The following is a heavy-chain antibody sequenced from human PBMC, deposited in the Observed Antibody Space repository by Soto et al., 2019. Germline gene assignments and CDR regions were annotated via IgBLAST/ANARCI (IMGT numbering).Heavy chain of an antibody. CDR1: GYTFTSYD. Sequence: ASVKVSCKASGYTFTSYDINWVRQATGQGPEWMGWMNPNSGNTGYTEKFQGRVTMTRDASISTAYMELSSLRSEDTAVYYCARPFGQLVPGNYYYGMDVWGQGTTVTVSS. CDR2: MNPNSGNT. J-gene: IGHJ6*02. D-gene: IGHD6-13*01. CDR3: ARPFGQLVPGNYYYGMDV. V-gene: IGHV1-8*01.